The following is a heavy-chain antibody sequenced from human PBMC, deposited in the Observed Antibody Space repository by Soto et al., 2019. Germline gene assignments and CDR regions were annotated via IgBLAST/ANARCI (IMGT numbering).Heavy chain of an antibody. Sequence: KPXETLSLSFTVSGGSIRSGCYYWSWIRQHPGKGLEWIGYIYYSGSTYYNPSLKSRVTISVDTSKNQFSLKLSSVTAADTAVYYCAREGQSSSPYNFDYWGQGTLVTVSS. CDR3: AREGQSSSPYNFDY. CDR1: GGSIRSGCYY. D-gene: IGHD6-13*01. CDR2: IYYSGST. J-gene: IGHJ4*02. V-gene: IGHV4-31*03.